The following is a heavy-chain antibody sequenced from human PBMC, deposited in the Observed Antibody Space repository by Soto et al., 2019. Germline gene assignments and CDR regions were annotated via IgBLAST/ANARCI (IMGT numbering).Heavy chain of an antibody. V-gene: IGHV1-46*01. CDR3: ARDGPVRFGELFPSVNYFDY. CDR1: GYTFTSYY. J-gene: IGHJ4*02. D-gene: IGHD3-10*01. Sequence: QVQLVQSGAEVKKPGASVKVSCKASGYTFTSYYMHWVRQAPGQGLEWMGIINPSGGSTSYAQKFQGRVTMTRDTSTSTGYMELSSLRSEDTAVYYCARDGPVRFGELFPSVNYFDYWGQGTLVTVSS. CDR2: INPSGGST.